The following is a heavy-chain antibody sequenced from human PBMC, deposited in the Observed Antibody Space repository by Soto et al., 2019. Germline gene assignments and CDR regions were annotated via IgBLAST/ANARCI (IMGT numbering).Heavy chain of an antibody. J-gene: IGHJ3*02. V-gene: IGHV1-18*01. CDR1: GYNFTSYG. CDR3: ARDLYYSSGRYFDHDAFDI. Sequence: QVQLVQSGADVKKPGASVKVSCKASGYNFTSYGISWVRQATGQGLEWMGWISPHNDRTKYARRFQDRVTMTTETTTSTVYMELGSLRSDDTAVYYCARDLYYSSGRYFDHDAFDIWGQGTVVTVSS. CDR2: ISPHNDRT. D-gene: IGHD6-19*01.